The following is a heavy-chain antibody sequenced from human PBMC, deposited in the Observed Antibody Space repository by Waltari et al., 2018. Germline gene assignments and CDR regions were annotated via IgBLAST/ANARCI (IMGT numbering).Heavy chain of an antibody. J-gene: IGHJ4*02. Sequence: QVQLQQSGPGLVKPSQTLSLTCAVSGDSVSVNSAAAWNWIRQSPSRGREWLGRTYYRSKWSDEYAVAVRSRITINPDTSKNQFSRHLNSGTPEDTAVYYCARGSSSSFDSWGQGILVTVSS. CDR1: GDSVSVNSAAA. CDR2: TYYRSKWSD. CDR3: ARGSSSSFDS. D-gene: IGHD6-13*01. V-gene: IGHV6-1*01.